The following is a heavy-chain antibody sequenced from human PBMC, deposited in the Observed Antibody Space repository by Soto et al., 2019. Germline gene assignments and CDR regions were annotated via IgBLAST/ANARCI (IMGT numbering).Heavy chain of an antibody. D-gene: IGHD3-9*01. Sequence: QVQLVQSGAEVKKTGASVKVSCKVSGYTLTELSIHWARQAPGKGLEWMGGFDPEGGETIYSQKFQGRVTMTEDTSTDTAYMELSSLRSEDTAVYYCVGVLTGYYVPERRAHYGMDVWGQGTTVTVSS. CDR2: FDPEGGET. CDR3: VGVLTGYYVPERRAHYGMDV. J-gene: IGHJ6*02. V-gene: IGHV1-24*01. CDR1: GYTLTELS.